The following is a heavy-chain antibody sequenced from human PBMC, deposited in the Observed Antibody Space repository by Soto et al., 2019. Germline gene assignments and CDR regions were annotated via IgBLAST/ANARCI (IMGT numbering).Heavy chain of an antibody. Sequence: ASVKVSCKASGYTFTSYYMHWVRQAPGQGLEWMGIINPSGGSTSYAQKFQGRVTMTRDTSTSTVYMELSSLRSEDTTVYYCARDSSSSRNPQYYFDYWGQGTLVTVSS. J-gene: IGHJ4*02. CDR3: ARDSSSSRNPQYYFDY. V-gene: IGHV1-46*01. CDR1: GYTFTSYY. D-gene: IGHD6-13*01. CDR2: INPSGGST.